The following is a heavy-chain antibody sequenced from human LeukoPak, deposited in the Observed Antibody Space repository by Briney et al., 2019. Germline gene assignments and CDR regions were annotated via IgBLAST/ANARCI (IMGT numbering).Heavy chain of an antibody. J-gene: IGHJ4*02. Sequence: EASVKVSCKASGYTFTGYYMHWVRQAPGQGLEWMGWINPNSGGTNYAQKFQGRVTMTRDTSISTAYMELSRLRSDDMAVYYCARTILSLGRYFDGGYWGQGTLVTVSS. CDR2: INPNSGGT. V-gene: IGHV1-2*02. D-gene: IGHD3-9*01. CDR1: GYTFTGYY. CDR3: ARTILSLGRYFDGGY.